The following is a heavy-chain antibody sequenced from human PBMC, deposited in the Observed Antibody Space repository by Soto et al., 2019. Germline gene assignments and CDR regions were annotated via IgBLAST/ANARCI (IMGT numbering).Heavy chain of an antibody. J-gene: IGHJ5*02. Sequence: PGGSLRLSCAASGFIFTNYAMHWVRQAPGRGLEWVAVISSNGGNADSADSVKGRFTISKDNSKNTAFLRMDSLRPEDSAIYYCARDGSFGTSGYYSWDLWGQGTLVTVSS. V-gene: IGHV3-30-3*01. CDR3: ARDGSFGTSGYYSWDL. D-gene: IGHD3-22*01. CDR2: ISSNGGNA. CDR1: GFIFTNYA.